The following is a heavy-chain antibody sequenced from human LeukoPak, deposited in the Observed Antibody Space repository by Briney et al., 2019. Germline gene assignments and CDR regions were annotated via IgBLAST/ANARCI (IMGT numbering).Heavy chain of an antibody. Sequence: ASVKVSCKASGYTFTTYGISWVRQAPGQGLEWMGWISAYNGNTNYAQNLQGRVTMTTDTSTRTAYRELRSLISDETAVYYCARGRYCSGTSCYKVYYYYVDVWGKGTTVIASS. CDR1: GYTFTTYG. V-gene: IGHV1-18*01. CDR3: ARGRYCSGTSCYKVYYYYVDV. J-gene: IGHJ6*03. CDR2: ISAYNGNT. D-gene: IGHD2-2*02.